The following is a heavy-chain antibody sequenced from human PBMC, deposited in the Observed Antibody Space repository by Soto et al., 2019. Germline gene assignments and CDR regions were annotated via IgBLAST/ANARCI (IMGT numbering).Heavy chain of an antibody. J-gene: IGHJ6*02. CDR2: INHSGST. Sequence: SETLSLTCAVYGGSFSGYYWSWIRQPPGKGLEWIGEINHSGSTNYNPSLKSRVTISVDTSKNQFSLKLSSVTAADTAVYYCARGRGYSYGYFYYGMDVWGQGTTVTVSS. CDR1: GGSFSGYY. D-gene: IGHD5-18*01. CDR3: ARGRGYSYGYFYYGMDV. V-gene: IGHV4-34*01.